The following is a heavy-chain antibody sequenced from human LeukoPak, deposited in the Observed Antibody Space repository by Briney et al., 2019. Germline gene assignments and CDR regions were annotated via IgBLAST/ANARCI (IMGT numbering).Heavy chain of an antibody. V-gene: IGHV3-11*04. CDR3: ARGIQLWLGYYYGMDV. Sequence: GGSLRLSCAASGFTFSDYYMSWIRQAPGKGLEWVSYISTSGSPIYYADSVKGRFTISRDNAKNSLYLQMNSLRAEDTAVYYCARGIQLWLGYYYGMDVWGQGTTVTVSS. J-gene: IGHJ6*02. CDR1: GFTFSDYY. D-gene: IGHD5-18*01. CDR2: ISTSGSPI.